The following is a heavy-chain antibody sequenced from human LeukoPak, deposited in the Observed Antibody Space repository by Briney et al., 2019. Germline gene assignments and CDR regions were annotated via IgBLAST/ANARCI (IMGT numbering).Heavy chain of an antibody. CDR2: ISGSGTTA. J-gene: IGHJ4*02. D-gene: IGHD3-10*01. CDR1: GFTFSSYD. Sequence: PGGSLRLSCAASGFTFSSYDMHWVRQAPGKGLEWVSYISGSGTTANYTDSVKGRFTFSRDNAKNSLYLQMNSLRDEDTAVYYCARGSDYYGSGTYPYYFDYWGPGTLVTVAS. CDR3: ARGSDYYGSGTYPYYFDY. V-gene: IGHV3-48*02.